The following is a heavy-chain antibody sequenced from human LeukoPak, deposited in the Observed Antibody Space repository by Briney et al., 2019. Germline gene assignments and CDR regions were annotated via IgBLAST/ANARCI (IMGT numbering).Heavy chain of an antibody. D-gene: IGHD6-13*01. CDR2: ISAYNGNT. Sequence: ASVRVSCKASGGTFSSFDISWVRQAPGQGLEWMGWISAYNGNTNYAQKLQGRVTMTTDTSTSTAYMELRSLRSDDTAVYYCARDSTLFIAAAGTRYFDYWGQGTLVTVSS. CDR1: GGTFSSFD. CDR3: ARDSTLFIAAAGTRYFDY. J-gene: IGHJ4*02. V-gene: IGHV1-18*01.